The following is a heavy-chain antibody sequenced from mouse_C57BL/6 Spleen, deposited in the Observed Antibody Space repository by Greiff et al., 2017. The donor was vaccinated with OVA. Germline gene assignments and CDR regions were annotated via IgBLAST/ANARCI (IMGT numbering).Heavy chain of an antibody. J-gene: IGHJ2*01. D-gene: IGHD1-1*02. CDR2: IYPGSGNT. CDR3: ARSVGNSFDY. Sequence: QVQLKQSGPELVKPGASVKISCKASGYSFTSYYIHWVKQRPGQGLEWIGWIYPGSGNTKYNEKFKGKATLTADTSSSTAYMQLSSLTSEDSAVYYCARSVGNSFDYWGQGTTLTVSS. CDR1: GYSFTSYY. V-gene: IGHV1-66*01.